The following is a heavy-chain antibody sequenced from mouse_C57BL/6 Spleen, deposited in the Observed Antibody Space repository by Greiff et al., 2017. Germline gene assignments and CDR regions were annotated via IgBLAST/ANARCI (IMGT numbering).Heavy chain of an antibody. D-gene: IGHD3-2*02. V-gene: IGHV14-4*01. CDR1: GFNIKDDY. CDR3: TYSSGYTWFAY. Sequence: EVKLMESGAELVRPGASVKLSCTASGFNIKDDYMHWVKQRPEQGLEWTGWIDPENGDTEYASKFQGKATITADTSSNTAYLQLSSLTSEDTAVYYCTYSSGYTWFAYWGQGTLVTVSA. J-gene: IGHJ3*01. CDR2: IDPENGDT.